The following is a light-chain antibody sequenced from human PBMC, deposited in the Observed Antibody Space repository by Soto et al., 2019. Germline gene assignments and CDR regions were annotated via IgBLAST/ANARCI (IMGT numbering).Light chain of an antibody. CDR1: SSDVGGYNY. Sequence: QSVLTQPASVSGSPGQSITISCTGTSSDVGGYNYVSWYQQHPGKAPKLIIYEVSNRPSGVSNRFSGSKSGNTASLTISGLQAEDEADYYCNSYTRKSTGVFGTGTQVTVL. CDR2: EVS. J-gene: IGLJ1*01. V-gene: IGLV2-14*01. CDR3: NSYTRKSTGV.